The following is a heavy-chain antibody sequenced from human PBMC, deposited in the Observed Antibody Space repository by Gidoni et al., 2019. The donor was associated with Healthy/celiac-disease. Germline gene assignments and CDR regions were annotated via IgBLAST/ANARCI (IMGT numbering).Heavy chain of an antibody. CDR2: IYYSGST. D-gene: IGHD3-10*01. CDR3: ARLCWFGELCYFDY. V-gene: IGHV4-39*01. CDR1: GVSISSSSYY. Sequence: QLQLQDAGPGLVKPSETLSLTCTVPGVSISSSSYYWGWIRQPPGKGLEWIGSIYYSGSTYHNPSLKSRVTISVDTSKNQFSLKLSSVTAADTAVYYCARLCWFGELCYFDYWGQGTLVTVSS. J-gene: IGHJ4*02.